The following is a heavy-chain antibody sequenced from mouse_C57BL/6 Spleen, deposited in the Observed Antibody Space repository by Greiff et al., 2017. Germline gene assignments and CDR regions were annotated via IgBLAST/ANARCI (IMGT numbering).Heavy chain of an antibody. Sequence: EVHLVESGGGLVKPGGSLKLSCAASGFTFSSYTMSWVRQTPEKRLEWVATISGGGGNTYYPDSVKGRFTISRDNAKNTLYLQMSSLMSEDTAFYYCARRYGNYSYYFDYWGQGTTLTVSS. V-gene: IGHV5-9*01. J-gene: IGHJ2*01. D-gene: IGHD2-1*01. CDR3: ARRYGNYSYYFDY. CDR2: ISGGGGNT. CDR1: GFTFSSYT.